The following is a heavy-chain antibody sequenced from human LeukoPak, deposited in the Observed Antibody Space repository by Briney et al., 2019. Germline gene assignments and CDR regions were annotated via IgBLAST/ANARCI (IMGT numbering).Heavy chain of an antibody. CDR1: GYTFTSYA. CDR2: INTNTVNP. Sequence: ASVKVSCKASGYTFTSYAMNWVRQAPGQQLEGVGWINTNTVNPTFAQGFTGRFVCSLDTSVSTAYLHISSLKAEDTAVYYCARGISAVTTFDHWGQGTLVTVSS. J-gene: IGHJ4*02. D-gene: IGHD1-1*01. CDR3: ARGISAVTTFDH. V-gene: IGHV7-4-1*02.